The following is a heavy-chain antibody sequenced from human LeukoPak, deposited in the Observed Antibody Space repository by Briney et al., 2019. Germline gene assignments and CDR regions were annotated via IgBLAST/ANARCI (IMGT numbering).Heavy chain of an antibody. CDR2: IYYSGST. Sequence: SETLSLTCTVSGGSISSYYWSWIRQPPGKGLEWIGYIYYSGSTNYNPSLKSRVTISVDTSKNQFSLKLSSVTAADTAVYYCARGYYYDSSSHFDYWGQGTLVTVSS. V-gene: IGHV4-59*01. CDR3: ARGYYYDSSSHFDY. D-gene: IGHD3-22*01. CDR1: GGSISSYY. J-gene: IGHJ4*02.